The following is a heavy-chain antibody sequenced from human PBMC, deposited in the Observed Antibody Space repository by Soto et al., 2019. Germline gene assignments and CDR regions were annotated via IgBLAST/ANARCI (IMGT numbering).Heavy chain of an antibody. CDR2: IYHSGST. D-gene: IGHD3-10*01. Sequence: PSETLSLTCAFSGGSISSGGYSWSWIRQPPGKGLEWIGYIYHSGSTYYNPSLKSRVTISVDRSKNQFSLKLSSVTAADTAVYYCAVRALYYYGSGSNYYYDSSGSFDYWGQGTLVTVSS. V-gene: IGHV4-30-2*01. CDR3: AVRALYYYGSGSNYYYDSSGSFDY. J-gene: IGHJ4*02. CDR1: GGSISSGGYS.